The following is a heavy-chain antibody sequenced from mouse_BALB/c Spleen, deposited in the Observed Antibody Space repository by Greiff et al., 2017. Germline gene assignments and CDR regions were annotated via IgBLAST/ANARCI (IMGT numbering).Heavy chain of an antibody. CDR3: ARYDYYGSSYDWYFDV. CDR2: IDPFNGGT. Sequence: VQLKESGPELMKPGASVKISCKASGYSFTSYYMHWVKQSHGKSLEWIGYIDPFNGGTSYNQKFKGKATLTVDKSSSTAYMHLSSLTSEDSAVYYCARYDYYGSSYDWYFDVWGAGTTVTVSS. D-gene: IGHD1-1*01. J-gene: IGHJ1*01. V-gene: IGHV1S135*01. CDR1: GYSFTSYY.